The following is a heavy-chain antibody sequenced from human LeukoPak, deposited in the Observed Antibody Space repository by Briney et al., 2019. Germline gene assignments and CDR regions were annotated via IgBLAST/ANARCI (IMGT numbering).Heavy chain of an antibody. CDR1: GFTFSGYC. CDR2: ISTSSSYI. D-gene: IGHD2/OR15-2a*01. Sequence: GGSLRLSCAASGFTFSGYCMNWVRQAPGKGLEWVSSISTSSSYIYYADSVKGRFTISRDNAKNSLYLQMNSLRAEDTAVYYCARAGNTRFDYWGQGTLVTVSS. J-gene: IGHJ4*02. V-gene: IGHV3-21*01. CDR3: ARAGNTRFDY.